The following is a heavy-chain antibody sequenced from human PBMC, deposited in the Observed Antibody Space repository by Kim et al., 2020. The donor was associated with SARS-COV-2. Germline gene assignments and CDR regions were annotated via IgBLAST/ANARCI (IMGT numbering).Heavy chain of an antibody. CDR2: FDPEHGET. CDR3: ATYASGSRYLDL. Sequence: ASVKVSCKVSGSTLTSFSMHWVRQAPGKGLEWMGGFDPEHGETYSQLFQGRVTLTEDTGTDTGYMEMNSLTSEDTAVYYCATYASGSRYLDLWGKGTLVT. CDR1: GSTLTSFS. V-gene: IGHV1-24*01. D-gene: IGHD3-10*01. J-gene: IGHJ4*02.